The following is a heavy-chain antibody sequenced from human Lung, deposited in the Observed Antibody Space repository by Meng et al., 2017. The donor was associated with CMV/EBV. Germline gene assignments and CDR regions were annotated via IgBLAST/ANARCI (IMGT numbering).Heavy chain of an antibody. Sequence: GGSLRLSCAASGFTFSNYWMTWLRQAPGRGLELVAHIKEDGSEKYFVGSVKGRFTISRDNAKNSLYLQMNSLRAEDTAVYYCARDPFIKAFDIWGQGKMVTV. V-gene: IGHV3-7*01. CDR1: GFTFSNYW. CDR2: IKEDGSEK. CDR3: ARDPFIKAFDI. J-gene: IGHJ3*02.